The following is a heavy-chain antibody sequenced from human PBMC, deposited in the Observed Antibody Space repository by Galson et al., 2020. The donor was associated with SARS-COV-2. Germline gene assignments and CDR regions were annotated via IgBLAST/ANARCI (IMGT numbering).Heavy chain of an antibody. Sequence: NSGGPLRLSCAASGFTFSDYYMSWIRQAPGKGLEWVSYISSSGGTIYYADSVKGRFTISRDNAKNSLYLQMNSLRAEDTAVYYCARVSEDYDYYFDYWGQGTLVTFSS. V-gene: IGHV3-11*01. D-gene: IGHD5-12*01. CDR1: GFTFSDYY. CDR2: ISSSGGTI. CDR3: ARVSEDYDYYFDY. J-gene: IGHJ4*02.